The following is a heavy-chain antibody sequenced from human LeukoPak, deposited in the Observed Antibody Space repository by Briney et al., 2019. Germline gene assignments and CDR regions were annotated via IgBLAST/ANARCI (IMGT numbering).Heavy chain of an antibody. CDR2: IIPILGIA. Sequence: GSSVKVSCKASGGTFSSYTISWVRQAPGQGLEWMGRIIPILGIANYAQKFQGRVTITADKSTSTAYMELSSLRSEDTAVYYCARGTGSGWSGLSDWGQGTLVTVSS. CDR3: ARGTGSGWSGLSD. V-gene: IGHV1-69*02. J-gene: IGHJ4*02. D-gene: IGHD6-19*01. CDR1: GGTFSSYT.